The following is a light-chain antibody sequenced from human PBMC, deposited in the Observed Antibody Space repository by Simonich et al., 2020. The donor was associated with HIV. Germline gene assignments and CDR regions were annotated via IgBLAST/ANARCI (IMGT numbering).Light chain of an antibody. CDR2: DVS. CDR1: RSDVGGYNY. CDR3: SSYTSSSTVV. Sequence: QSALTQPASVSGSPGQSITISCTGTRSDVGGYNYVSWYQQHPGKAPKLMIYDVSNRPSGVSNRFSGSKSGNPASLTISGLQAEDEADYYCSSYTSSSTVVFGGGTKLTVL. J-gene: IGLJ2*01. V-gene: IGLV2-14*03.